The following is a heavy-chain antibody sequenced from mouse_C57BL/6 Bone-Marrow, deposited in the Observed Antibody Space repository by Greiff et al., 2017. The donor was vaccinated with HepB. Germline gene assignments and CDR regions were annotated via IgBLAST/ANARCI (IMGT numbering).Heavy chain of an antibody. CDR1: GYAFSSYW. CDR3: ARSCYDYGRSLFAY. Sequence: QVQLQQSGAELVKPGASVKISCKASGYAFSSYWMNWVKQRPGKGLEWIGQIYPGDGDTNYNGKFKGKATLTADKSSSTADMQLSSLTSEDSAVYFCARSCYDYGRSLFAYWGQGTLVTVSA. V-gene: IGHV1-80*01. D-gene: IGHD1-1*01. CDR2: IYPGDGDT. J-gene: IGHJ3*01.